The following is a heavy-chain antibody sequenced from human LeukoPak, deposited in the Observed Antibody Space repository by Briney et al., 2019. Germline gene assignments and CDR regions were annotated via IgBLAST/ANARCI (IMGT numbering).Heavy chain of an antibody. CDR1: GGSISSYY. CDR3: ARDSGEDGWFGEPITAFDY. D-gene: IGHD3-10*01. CDR2: IYTSGST. Sequence: PSETLSLTCTVSGGSISSYYWSWIRQPAGKGLEWIGRIYTSGSTNYNPSLKSRVTMSVDTSKNQFSLKLSSVTAADTAVYYCARDSGEDGWFGEPITAFDYWGQGTPVTVSS. J-gene: IGHJ4*02. V-gene: IGHV4-4*07.